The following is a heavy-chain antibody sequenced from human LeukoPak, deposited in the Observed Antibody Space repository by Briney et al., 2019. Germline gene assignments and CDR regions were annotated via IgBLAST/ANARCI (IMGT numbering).Heavy chain of an antibody. D-gene: IGHD3-10*01. CDR3: ARGKNSGNDY. CDR1: GLTFQNTW. V-gene: IGHV3-74*01. J-gene: IGHJ4*02. CDR2: ITSDGITT. Sequence: PGGSLRLSCAASGLTFQNTWMHWIRQAPGKGLVWVSRITSDGITTTYADSVKGRFTISRDNAKNTVYLQMNSLRAEDTAVYYCARGKNSGNDYWGQGTLVTVSS.